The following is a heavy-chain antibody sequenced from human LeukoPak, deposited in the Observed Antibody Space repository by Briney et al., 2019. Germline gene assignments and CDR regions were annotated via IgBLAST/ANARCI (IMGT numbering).Heavy chain of an antibody. CDR2: ISGSGDRT. Sequence: SGGSLRLSCAASGITASSYAMTWVRQAPGKGLEWVSSISGSGDRTMYADSVKGRFTISRDNFKNTLYLQMNSLRAEDTALYHCARDPNGDYIGAFDMWGQGTMVTVSS. V-gene: IGHV3-23*01. CDR3: ARDPNGDYIGAFDM. D-gene: IGHD4-17*01. J-gene: IGHJ3*02. CDR1: GITASSYA.